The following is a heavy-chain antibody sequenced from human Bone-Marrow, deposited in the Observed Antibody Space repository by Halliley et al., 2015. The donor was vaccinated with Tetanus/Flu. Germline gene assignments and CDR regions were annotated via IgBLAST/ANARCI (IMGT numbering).Heavy chain of an antibody. V-gene: IGHV4-59*01. J-gene: IGHJ4*02. D-gene: IGHD3-22*01. CDR3: ARVPYSSGYEEYYFDY. Sequence: GHIYYSGSTSDNPSLKSRVTISLDTSKNQFSLKLSSVTAADTAVYYCARVPYSSGYEEYYFDYWGQGPLVTVSS. CDR2: IYYSGST.